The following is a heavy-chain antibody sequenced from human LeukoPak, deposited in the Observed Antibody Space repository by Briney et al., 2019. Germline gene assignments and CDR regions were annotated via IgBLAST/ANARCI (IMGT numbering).Heavy chain of an antibody. CDR3: YGDYGDLDAFDI. J-gene: IGHJ3*02. CDR2: IRSKAYGGTT. Sequence: PGGSLRLSCTASGFTFGDYAMSWVRQAPGKGLEWVGFIRSKAYGGTTEYAASVKGRFTISRDDSKSIAYLQMNCLKTEDTAVYYCYGDYGDLDAFDIWGQGTMVTVSS. D-gene: IGHD4-17*01. CDR1: GFTFGDYA. V-gene: IGHV3-49*04.